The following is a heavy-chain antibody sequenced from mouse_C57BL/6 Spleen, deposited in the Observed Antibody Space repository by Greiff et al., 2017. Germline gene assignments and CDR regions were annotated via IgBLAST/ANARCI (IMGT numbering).Heavy chain of an antibody. CDR1: GFTFSSYG. D-gene: IGHD2-5*01. Sequence: EVMLVESGGDLVKPGGSLKLSCAASGFTFSSYGMSWVRQTPDKRLEWVATISSGGSYTYYPDSVKGRFTISRDNAKNTLYLQMSSLKSEDTAMYYCARRGYSKGFAYWGQGTLVTVSA. CDR3: ARRGYSKGFAY. CDR2: ISSGGSYT. J-gene: IGHJ3*01. V-gene: IGHV5-6*02.